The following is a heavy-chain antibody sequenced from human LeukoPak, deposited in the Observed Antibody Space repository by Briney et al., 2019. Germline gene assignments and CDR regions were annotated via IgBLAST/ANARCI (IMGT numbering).Heavy chain of an antibody. J-gene: IGHJ3*02. CDR3: ARGRSITLLRGVAMSDGFDI. Sequence: GGSLRLSCAASGFTFSTYSMNWVRQAPGKGLEWVSFIDTSGSYIYYGDSMKGRFTISRDNAKNSLYLQMSGLRAEDTAVYYCARGRSITLLRGVAMSDGFDIWGQGAMVTVSS. D-gene: IGHD3-10*01. V-gene: IGHV3-21*01. CDR1: GFTFSTYS. CDR2: IDTSGSYI.